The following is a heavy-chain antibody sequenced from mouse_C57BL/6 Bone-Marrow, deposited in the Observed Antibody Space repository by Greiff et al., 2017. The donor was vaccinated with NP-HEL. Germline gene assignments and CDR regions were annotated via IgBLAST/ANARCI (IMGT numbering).Heavy chain of an antibody. J-gene: IGHJ3*01. Sequence: QVQLKESGAELVRPGASVTLSCKASGYTFTDYEMHWVKQTPVHGLEWIGAIDPETGGTAYIQKFKGQAILTADKSSSTAYMELLSLTSDDSAVYYCKMIYDGYDRLAYWGQGTLVTVSA. V-gene: IGHV1-15*01. CDR2: IDPETGGT. CDR3: KMIYDGYDRLAY. D-gene: IGHD2-2*01. CDR1: GYTFTDYE.